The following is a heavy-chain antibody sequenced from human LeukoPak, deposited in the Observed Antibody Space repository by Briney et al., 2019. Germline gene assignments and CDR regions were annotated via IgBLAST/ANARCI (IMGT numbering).Heavy chain of an antibody. D-gene: IGHD1-26*01. CDR3: AKAFRIVGIGNPDDAFDI. Sequence: GGTLRLSCAASGFTFSSYGMSWVRQAPGKGLEWVSAITGSGDSTYYADSVKGRFTISRDNSENTLYLQMNSLRAEDSAIYYCAKAFRIVGIGNPDDAFDIWGQGTVVTVSS. J-gene: IGHJ3*02. CDR2: ITGSGDST. CDR1: GFTFSSYG. V-gene: IGHV3-23*01.